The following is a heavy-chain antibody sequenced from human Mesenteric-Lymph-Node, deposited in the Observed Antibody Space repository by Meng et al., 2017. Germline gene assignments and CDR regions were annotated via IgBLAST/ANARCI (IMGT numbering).Heavy chain of an antibody. CDR3: ARDDIVVVVAAHYGGYYYYGMDV. CDR2: MNPNSGNT. J-gene: IGHJ6*02. Sequence: ASVKVSCKASGGTFSSYAINWVRQATGQGLEWMGWMNPNSGNTGYAQKFQGRVTMTRDTSISTAYMELRSLRSDDTAVYYCARDDIVVVVAAHYGGYYYYGMDVWGQGTTVTVSS. D-gene: IGHD2-15*01. CDR1: GGTFSSYA. V-gene: IGHV1-8*02.